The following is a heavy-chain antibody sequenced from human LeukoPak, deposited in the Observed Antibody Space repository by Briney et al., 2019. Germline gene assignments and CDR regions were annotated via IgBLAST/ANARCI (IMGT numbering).Heavy chain of an antibody. D-gene: IGHD3-10*02. J-gene: IGHJ5*02. CDR3: ARYVLNWFDP. Sequence: PSETLSLTCAVSGGSISSGGYYWTWIRQPPGKGLEWIGYIYYSGSSNYNPSLKSRVTISVDTSKNQFSLKLSSVTAADTAVYFCARYVLNWFDPWGQGTLVTVSS. CDR1: GGSISSGGYY. CDR2: IYYSGSS. V-gene: IGHV4-61*08.